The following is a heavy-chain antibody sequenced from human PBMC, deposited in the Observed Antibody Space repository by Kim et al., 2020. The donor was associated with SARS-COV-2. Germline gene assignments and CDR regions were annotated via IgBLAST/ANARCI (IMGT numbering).Heavy chain of an antibody. CDR1: GYTFTTYD. J-gene: IGHJ4*02. Sequence: ASVKVSCKASGYTFTTYDINWVRQATGQGLEWMGWMNPSSGNRGYGQKFQGRVTLTRDTSTSTAYMELSSLRSEDTAVYYCVRVGSHASGYVPWGQGTLVTISS. D-gene: IGHD3-22*01. V-gene: IGHV1-8*01. CDR3: VRVGSHASGYVP. CDR2: MNPSSGNR.